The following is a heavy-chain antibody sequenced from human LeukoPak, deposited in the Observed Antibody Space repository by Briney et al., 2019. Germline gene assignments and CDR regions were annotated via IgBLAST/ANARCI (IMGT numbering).Heavy chain of an antibody. D-gene: IGHD6-13*01. CDR2: ISGSGGST. CDR3: AKCREGIAAPYTDY. V-gene: IGHV3-23*01. CDR1: GFTFTSYA. J-gene: IGHJ4*02. Sequence: PGGSLRLSCAASGFTFTSYAMSWVRQAPGKGLEWVSVISGSGGSTYYADSVKGRFTISRDNSKNTLYLQMNSLRAENTAVFYFAKCREGIAAPYTDYWGQGTLVTVSS.